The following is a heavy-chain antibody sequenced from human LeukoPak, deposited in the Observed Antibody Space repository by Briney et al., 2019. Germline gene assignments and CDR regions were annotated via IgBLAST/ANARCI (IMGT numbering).Heavy chain of an antibody. CDR1: GYTFTGYY. CDR2: INPNSGGT. J-gene: IGHJ4*02. CDR3: ARAYYDSSGYYRLVDY. D-gene: IGHD3-22*01. V-gene: IGHV1-2*02. Sequence: ASVKVSCKASGYTFTGYYMHWVRQAPGQGLEWMGWINPNSGGTNYAQKFQGRVTMTRDTSISTAYMELSRLRSDDTAVYYCARAYYDSSGYYRLVDYWGQGTLVTVSS.